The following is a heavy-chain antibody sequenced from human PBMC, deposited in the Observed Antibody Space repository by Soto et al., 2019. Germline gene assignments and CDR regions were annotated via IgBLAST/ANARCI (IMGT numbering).Heavy chain of an antibody. Sequence: QVQLQESGPGLVKPAETLSLTCTVSGASNSNYHWSWIRQPPGKGLEWIGYIYYSGSTNYNPSLKSRVTISVDASKNQLSLKLRSVTAADTAVCYCTRHLGRAVAGFDYWGQGTLVTVSS. J-gene: IGHJ4*02. V-gene: IGHV4-59*08. CDR1: GASNSNYH. CDR2: IYYSGST. CDR3: TRHLGRAVAGFDY. D-gene: IGHD6-19*01.